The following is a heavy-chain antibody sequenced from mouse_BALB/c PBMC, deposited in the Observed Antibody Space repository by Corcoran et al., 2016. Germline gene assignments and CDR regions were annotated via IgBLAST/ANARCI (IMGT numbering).Heavy chain of an antibody. J-gene: IGHJ3*01. CDR3: ARHAYSRDCWFAY. CDR1: GYTFTEYT. V-gene: IGHV1-62-2*01. CDR2: YYPRSKTT. D-gene: IGHD2-14*01. Sequence: VQLQQSGAELVKPGASVKLSCKASGYTFTEYTIHWVKQRSGQGLEWIGWYYPRSKTTKYNAKFKDKATLTADKSSSTVYMELSRLTSEDSAVYCCARHAYSRDCWFAYWGQGTLVTVSA.